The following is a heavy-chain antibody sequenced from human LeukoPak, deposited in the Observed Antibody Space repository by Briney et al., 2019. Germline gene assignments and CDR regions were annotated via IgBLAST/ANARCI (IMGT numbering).Heavy chain of an antibody. V-gene: IGHV1-69*04. CDR2: IIPILGIA. Sequence: GASVKVSCKASGGTFSSYAISWVRQAPGQGLEWMGRIIPILGIANYAQKFQGRVTITADKSTSTAYMELSSLRSEDTAVYYCARSGYSYGYHDIWGQGTMVTVSS. J-gene: IGHJ3*02. D-gene: IGHD5-18*01. CDR1: GGTFSSYA. CDR3: ARSGYSYGYHDI.